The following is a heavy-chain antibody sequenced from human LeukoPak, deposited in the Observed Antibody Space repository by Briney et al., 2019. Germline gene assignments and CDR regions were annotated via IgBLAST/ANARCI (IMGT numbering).Heavy chain of an antibody. D-gene: IGHD3-3*01. V-gene: IGHV3-72*01. Sequence: GGSLRLSCAASGFTFSDHYMDWVRQAPGKGLEWVGRTRNKANSYSTEYAASVQGRFTISRDDSKNSLYLQMNSLKTEDTAVYYCARDLITIFGVVTGMDVWGQGITVTVSS. CDR2: TRNKANSYST. J-gene: IGHJ6*02. CDR1: GFTFSDHY. CDR3: ARDLITIFGVVTGMDV.